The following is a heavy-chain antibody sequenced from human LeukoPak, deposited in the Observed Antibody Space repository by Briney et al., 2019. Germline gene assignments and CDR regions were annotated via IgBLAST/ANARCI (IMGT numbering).Heavy chain of an antibody. CDR2: IYYSGST. J-gene: IGHJ4*02. V-gene: IGHV4-39*07. CDR1: GGSISSSSYY. Sequence: SETLSLTCTVSGGSISSSSYYWGWIRQPPGKGLEWIGSIYYSGSTYYNPSLKSRVTISVDTSKNQSSLKLSSVTAADTAVYYCARDPIAAAPLYFDYWGQGTLVTVSS. D-gene: IGHD6-13*01. CDR3: ARDPIAAAPLYFDY.